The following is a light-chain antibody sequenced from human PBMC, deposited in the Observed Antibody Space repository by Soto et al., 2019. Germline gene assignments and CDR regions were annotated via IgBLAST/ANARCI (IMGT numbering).Light chain of an antibody. CDR3: GTWDNSLSAGV. V-gene: IGLV1-51*01. Sequence: QSVLTQPPSLSAAPGQKVTLSCSGSSSNIGNNDVSWYQQLPGTAPKLIIYDSNKRPSGIPDRFSGSKSGTSATLGITGLQTGDEADYYCGTWDNSLSAGVFGGGTKVTVL. J-gene: IGLJ2*01. CDR1: SSNIGNND. CDR2: DSN.